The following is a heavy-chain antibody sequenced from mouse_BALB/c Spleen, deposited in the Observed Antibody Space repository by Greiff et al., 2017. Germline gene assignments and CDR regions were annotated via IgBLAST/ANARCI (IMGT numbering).Heavy chain of an antibody. CDR2: ISSGGSYT. Sequence: DVKLVESGGDLVKPGGSLKLSCAASGFTFSSYGMSWVRQTPDKRLEWVATISSGGSYTYYPDSVKGRFTISRDNAKNTLYLQMSSLKSEDTAMYYCARRSYYGSSYAWFAYWGQGTGHCLC. CDR1: GFTFSSYG. J-gene: IGHJ3*01. CDR3: ARRSYYGSSYAWFAY. V-gene: IGHV5-6*02. D-gene: IGHD1-1*01.